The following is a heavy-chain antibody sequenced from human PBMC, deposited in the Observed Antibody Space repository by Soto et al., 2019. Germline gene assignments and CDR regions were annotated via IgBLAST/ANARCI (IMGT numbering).Heavy chain of an antibody. J-gene: IGHJ5*02. CDR2: IHGSGSA. D-gene: IGHD6-13*01. CDR3: ARSSHKESCFDP. V-gene: IGHV4-4*07. Sequence: QVQLQESGPGLVKPSDTLSLTCTVTNGSMSNFYWNWIRQSAGKGLEWIGRIHGSGSATYNPSLMCRVTMSVDTAKNQFSLKVNSVTGAYTAMYYCARSSHKESCFDPCGQGTLVTVSS. CDR1: NGSMSNFY.